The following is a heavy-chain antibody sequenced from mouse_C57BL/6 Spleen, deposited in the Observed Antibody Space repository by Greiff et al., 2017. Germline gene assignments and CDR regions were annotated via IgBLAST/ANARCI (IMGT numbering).Heavy chain of an antibody. CDR3: ARWGAYSNYGAMDY. D-gene: IGHD2-5*01. Sequence: QVQLQQSGAELVRPGASVKLSCKASGYTFTDYYINWVKQRPGQGLEWIARIYPGSGNTYYNEKFKGKATLTAEKSSSTAYMQLSSLTSEDSAVYFCARWGAYSNYGAMDYWGQGTSVTVSS. V-gene: IGHV1-76*01. CDR1: GYTFTDYY. CDR2: IYPGSGNT. J-gene: IGHJ4*01.